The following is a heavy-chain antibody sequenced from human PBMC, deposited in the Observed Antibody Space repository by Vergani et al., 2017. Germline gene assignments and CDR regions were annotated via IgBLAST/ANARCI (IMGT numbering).Heavy chain of an antibody. D-gene: IGHD3-10*01. CDR2: IHHSGAT. CDR1: GCSISSGGYY. V-gene: IGHV4-31*03. CDR3: GRVADFYGLGCRLLDL. J-gene: IGHJ5*02. Sequence: QVQLQESGPGLVKPSQTLSLTCTVSGCSISSGGYYWSSIRQHPGKGLEWIGYIHHSGATNSKSSLRSRVSISIDTSKSAFSLRLNSVTAAVTAVYYCGRVADFYGLGCRLLDLWGQGILVTVSS.